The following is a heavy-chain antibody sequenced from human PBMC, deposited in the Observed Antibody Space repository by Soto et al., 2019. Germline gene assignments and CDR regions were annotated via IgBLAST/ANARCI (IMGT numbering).Heavy chain of an antibody. CDR1: GGSMNSGGYC. CDR3: SRGILV. D-gene: IGHD2-15*01. J-gene: IGHJ4*02. Sequence: QVQLQESGPGLVKPSQTLSLTCTVSGGSMNSGGYCWNWIRQHPGEGLEWIGCISYGGTTSYNPSLKSRVTISVDTSKNQFSLTLSSVTAADTAGYYCSRGILVWGQGTLITVSS. V-gene: IGHV4-31*03. CDR2: ISYGGTT.